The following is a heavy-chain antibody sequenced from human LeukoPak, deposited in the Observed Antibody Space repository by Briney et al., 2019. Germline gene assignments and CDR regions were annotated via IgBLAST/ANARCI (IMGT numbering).Heavy chain of an antibody. CDR1: GGSISSSSYY. CDR2: IYYSGST. V-gene: IGHV4-39*07. CDR3: ARGRSYFDY. Sequence: SETLSLTCTVSGGSISSSSYYWGWIRQPPGKGLEWIGSIYYSGSTYYNPSLKSRVTISVDTSKNQFSLKLSSVTAADTAVYYCARGRSYFDYWGQGTLVTVSS. J-gene: IGHJ4*02.